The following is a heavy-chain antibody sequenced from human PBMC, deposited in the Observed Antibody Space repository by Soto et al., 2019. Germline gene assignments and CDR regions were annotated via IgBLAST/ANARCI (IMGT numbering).Heavy chain of an antibody. CDR1: CGYISSGDYY. J-gene: IGHJ6*02. V-gene: IGHV4-30-4*01. CDR3: AREGGFYGMDV. Sequence: SETLSLTCTVSCGYISSGDYYWSWIRQPPGKGLEWIGYIYYSGSTYYNPSLKSRVTISVDTSKNQFSLKLSSVTAADTAVYYCAREGGFYGMDVWGQGTTVTVSS. D-gene: IGHD3-16*01. CDR2: IYYSGST.